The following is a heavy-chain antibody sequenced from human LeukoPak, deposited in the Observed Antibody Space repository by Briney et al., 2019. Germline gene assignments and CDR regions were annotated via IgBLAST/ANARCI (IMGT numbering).Heavy chain of an antibody. V-gene: IGHV1-18*01. D-gene: IGHD2-2*01. CDR3: ARGDLDIVVVPAAIYSDY. Sequence: ASVKVSCKASGYTFTSYGISWVRQAPGQGLEWMGWISAYNGNTNYAQKLQGRVTMTTDTSTSTAYMELRSLRSDDTAVYYCARGDLDIVVVPAAIYSDYWGQGTLVTVSS. J-gene: IGHJ4*02. CDR1: GYTFTSYG. CDR2: ISAYNGNT.